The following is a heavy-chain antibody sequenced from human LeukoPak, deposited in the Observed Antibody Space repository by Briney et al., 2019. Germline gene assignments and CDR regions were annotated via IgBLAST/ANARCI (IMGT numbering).Heavy chain of an antibody. CDR3: ATNIPTPTTSPPLGY. D-gene: IGHD1-26*01. J-gene: IGHJ4*02. Sequence: SETLSLTCTVSGGSISSYYWSWIRQPAGKGLEWIGYVDYSGRTKYSPSLKSRVTISVDTSKYQFSLELSSVTAADTAVYYCATNIPTPTTSPPLGYWGQGTLVTVSS. CDR1: GGSISSYY. CDR2: VDYSGRT. V-gene: IGHV4-59*08.